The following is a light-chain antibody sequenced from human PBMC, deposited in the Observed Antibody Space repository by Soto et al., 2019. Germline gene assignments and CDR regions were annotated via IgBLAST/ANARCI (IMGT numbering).Light chain of an antibody. CDR2: SAS. CDR1: QDISVY. V-gene: IGKV1-27*01. Sequence: DIQMTQSPSSLSASVGDRVTITCRASQDISVYLAWYQQKPGKVPKLLIYSASTLQSGVPSRFSGSGSGTDFTLPISSLQPEDVATYYCQKFKTAPLTFGQGTRLEIK. J-gene: IGKJ5*01. CDR3: QKFKTAPLT.